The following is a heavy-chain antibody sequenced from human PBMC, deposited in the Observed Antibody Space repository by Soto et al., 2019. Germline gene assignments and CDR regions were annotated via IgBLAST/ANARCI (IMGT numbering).Heavy chain of an antibody. CDR3: ARGLIVVVPAANDFYGMDV. CDR2: IYYSGST. CDR1: GGSISSYY. J-gene: IGHJ6*02. V-gene: IGHV4-59*01. D-gene: IGHD2-2*01. Sequence: PSETLSLTCTVSGGSISSYYWSWIRQPPGKGLEWIGYIYYSGSTNYNPSLKSRVTISVDTSKNQFSLKLSSATAADTAVYYCARGLIVVVPAANDFYGMDVWGQGTTVTVSS.